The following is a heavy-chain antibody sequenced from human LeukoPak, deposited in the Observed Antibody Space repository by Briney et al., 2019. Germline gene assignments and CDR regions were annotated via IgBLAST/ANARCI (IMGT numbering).Heavy chain of an antibody. D-gene: IGHD6-19*01. CDR1: GGSISSGDYY. J-gene: IGHJ5*02. CDR2: IYYGGNA. Sequence: SQTLSLTCTVSGGSISSGDYYWSWIRQHPGKGLEWIGYIYYGGNAYYNPSLKSRVTISVDTSKNQFSLKLSSVTAADTAVYYCARDQNSSGFIWFDPWGQGTLVTVSS. V-gene: IGHV4-31*03. CDR3: ARDQNSSGFIWFDP.